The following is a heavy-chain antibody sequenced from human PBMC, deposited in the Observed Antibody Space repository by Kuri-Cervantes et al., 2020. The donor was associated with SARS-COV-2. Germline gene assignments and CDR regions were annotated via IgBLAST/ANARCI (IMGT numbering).Heavy chain of an antibody. CDR2: IKQDGSEE. D-gene: IGHD3-9*01. J-gene: IGHJ5*02. Sequence: GRSLRLSGAASGSIFGNYWMRWVRQAPGKGLEWVANIKQDGSEEFYVDSVRGRFTVSRDTAKKSLFLQRNSLRAEDTAVYYCARDPGGVFLRGIMILSAHWFDTWGQGTLVTVSS. CDR1: GSIFGNYW. CDR3: ARDPGGVFLRGIMILSAHWFDT. V-gene: IGHV3-7*01.